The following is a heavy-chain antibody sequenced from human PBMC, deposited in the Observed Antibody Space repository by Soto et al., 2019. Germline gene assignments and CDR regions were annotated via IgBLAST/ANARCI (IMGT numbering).Heavy chain of an antibody. CDR1: GGSISSYY. D-gene: IGHD6-6*01. CDR3: ARVGVGSSSSLMSMDV. J-gene: IGHJ6*03. V-gene: IGHV4-59*01. CDR2: IYYSGST. Sequence: SETLSPTCTVSGGSISSYYWSWIRQPPGKGLEWIGYIYYSGSTNYNPSLKSRVTISVDTSKNQFSLKLSSVTAADTAVYYCARVGVGSSSSLMSMDVWGKGTTVTVSS.